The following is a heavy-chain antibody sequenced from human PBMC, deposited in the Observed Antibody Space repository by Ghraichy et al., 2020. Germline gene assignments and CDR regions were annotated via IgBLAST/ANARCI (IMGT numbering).Heavy chain of an antibody. CDR3: AAEGVFGEGFYYYYGMDV. CDR2: INAGNGNT. D-gene: IGHD3-10*01. V-gene: IGHV1-3*01. Sequence: ASVKVSCKASGYTFTSYAMHWVRQAPGQRLEWMGWINAGNGNTKYSQKFQGRVTITRDTSASTAYMELSSLRSEDTAVYYCAAEGVFGEGFYYYYGMDVWGQGATVTVSS. J-gene: IGHJ6*02. CDR1: GYTFTSYA.